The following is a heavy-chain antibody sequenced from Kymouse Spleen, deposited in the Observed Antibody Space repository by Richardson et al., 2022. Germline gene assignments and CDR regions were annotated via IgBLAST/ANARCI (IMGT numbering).Heavy chain of an antibody. J-gene: IGHJ1*01. CDR3: AREGYSNYAEYFQH. CDR1: GGSISSSSYY. D-gene: IGHD4-11,IGHD4-11*01. V-gene: IGHV4-39*01. Sequence: QLQLQESGPGLVKPSETLSLTCTVSGGSISSSSYYWGWIRQPPGKGLEWIGSIYYSGSTYYNPSLKSRVTISVDTSKNQFSLKLSSVTAADTAVYYCAREGYSNYAEYFQHWGQGTLVTVSS. CDR2: IYYSGST.